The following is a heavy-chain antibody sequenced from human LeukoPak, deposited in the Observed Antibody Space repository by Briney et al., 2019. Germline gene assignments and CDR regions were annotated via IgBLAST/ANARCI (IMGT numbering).Heavy chain of an antibody. V-gene: IGHV3-23*01. CDR1: GFTFSSHA. CDR3: AKVGGTAVAGHFDY. J-gene: IGHJ4*02. D-gene: IGHD6-19*01. Sequence: GGSLRLSCAASGFTFSSHAMSWVRQAPGKGLEWVSGISGSGSRANYADSVKGRFTISRDNSKNTLYLQMNSLRAEDTAVYYCAKVGGTAVAGHFDYWGRGTLVTVSS. CDR2: ISGSGSRA.